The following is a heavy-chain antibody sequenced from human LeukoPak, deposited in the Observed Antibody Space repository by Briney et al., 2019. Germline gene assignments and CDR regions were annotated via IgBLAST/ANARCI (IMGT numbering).Heavy chain of an antibody. V-gene: IGHV3-48*03. Sequence: AGGSLRLSCAASGFTFSSYEMNWVRQAPGKGLEWVSYISSSGSTIYYADSVKGRFTISRDNAKNSLYLQMNSLRAEDTAVYYSAREFLEDYVWGSYRSFDYWGQGTLVTVSS. CDR2: ISSSGSTI. J-gene: IGHJ4*02. CDR1: GFTFSSYE. D-gene: IGHD3-16*02. CDR3: AREFLEDYVWGSYRSFDY.